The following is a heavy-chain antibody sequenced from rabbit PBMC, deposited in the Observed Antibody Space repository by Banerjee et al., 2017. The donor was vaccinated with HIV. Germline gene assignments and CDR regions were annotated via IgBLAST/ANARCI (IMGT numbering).Heavy chain of an antibody. CDR3: ARSANMLMLFMVVPSYFNL. CDR2: IYTGSSGGT. CDR1: GFSFSSSYW. V-gene: IGHV1S45*01. D-gene: IGHD6-1*01. J-gene: IGHJ4*01. Sequence: QEQLEESGGDLVKPEGSLTLTCTASGFSFSSSYWICWVRQAPGKGLEWIACIYTGSSGGTDCASWAKGRFPITKTSSTTVNLQLTSLTAADTATFFGARSANMLMLFMVVPSYFNLWGQGTLVTVS.